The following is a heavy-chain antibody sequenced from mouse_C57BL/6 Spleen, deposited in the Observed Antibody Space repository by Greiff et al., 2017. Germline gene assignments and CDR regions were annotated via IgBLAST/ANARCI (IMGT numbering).Heavy chain of an antibody. Sequence: QVQLQQSGPELVKPGASVKISCKASGYSFTSYYIHWVKQRPGQGLEWIGWIYPGSGNTKYNEKFKGKATLTADTSSSTAYMQLSSLTSEDSAVYYCAREDDGSSGWYFDVWGTGTTVTVSS. CDR1: GYSFTSYY. CDR2: IYPGSGNT. V-gene: IGHV1-66*01. D-gene: IGHD1-1*01. CDR3: AREDDGSSGWYFDV. J-gene: IGHJ1*03.